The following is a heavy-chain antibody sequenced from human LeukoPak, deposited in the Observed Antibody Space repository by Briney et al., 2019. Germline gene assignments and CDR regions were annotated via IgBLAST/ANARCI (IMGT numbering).Heavy chain of an antibody. D-gene: IGHD1-26*01. CDR1: GYTFTGYY. CDR2: INPNSGGT. V-gene: IGHV1-2*02. J-gene: IGHJ4*02. Sequence: WASVKASCKASGYTFTGYYMHWVRQAPGQGLEWMGWINPNSGGTNYAQKFQGRVTMTRDTSISTAYMELSRLRSDDTAVYYCARVPPNSGSYGYWGQGTLVTVSS. CDR3: ARVPPNSGSYGY.